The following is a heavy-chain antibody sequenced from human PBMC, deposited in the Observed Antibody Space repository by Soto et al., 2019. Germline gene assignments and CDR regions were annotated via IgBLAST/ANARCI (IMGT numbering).Heavy chain of an antibody. CDR3: ANGAGLDY. V-gene: IGHV3-30*18. Sequence: QVQLVESGGGVVQPGRSLRLSCAASGFTFSSYGMHWVRQAPGKGLEWVAVISYDGSNKYYADSVKGRFTISRDKSKNTLYLQMNSLRAEDTAVYYCANGAGLDYWGQGTLVTVSS. J-gene: IGHJ4*02. CDR1: GFTFSSYG. CDR2: ISYDGSNK. D-gene: IGHD3-10*01.